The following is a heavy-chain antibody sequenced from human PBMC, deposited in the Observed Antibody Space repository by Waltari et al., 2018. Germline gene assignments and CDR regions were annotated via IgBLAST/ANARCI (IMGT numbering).Heavy chain of an antibody. CDR2: IYHSGST. V-gene: IGHV4-4*02. Sequence: QVQLQESGPGLVKPSGTLSLTCALSGCSLISTNWWTWVRQPPGKGLEWIGEIYHSGSTNYNPSLKSRVTISVDKPKSQFSLKLSSVTAADTAVYYCARAAAGSGVFDIWGQGTMVTVSS. CDR3: ARAAAGSGVFDI. D-gene: IGHD2-8*01. J-gene: IGHJ3*02. CDR1: GCSLISTNW.